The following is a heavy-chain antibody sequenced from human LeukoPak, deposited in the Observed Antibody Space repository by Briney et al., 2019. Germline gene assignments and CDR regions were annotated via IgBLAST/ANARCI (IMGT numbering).Heavy chain of an antibody. V-gene: IGHV1-8*02. CDR1: GYTFTSYD. CDR2: MNPNSGNT. J-gene: IGHJ4*02. Sequence: GASVKVSCKASGYTFTSYDINWVRQATGQGLEWMGWMNPNSGNTDYAQKFQGRVTMTSDTSISTAYMELSSLRSEDTAVYYCARGSYYYGSGSHHNNFDYWGQGTLVTVSS. CDR3: ARGSYYYGSGSHHNNFDY. D-gene: IGHD3-10*01.